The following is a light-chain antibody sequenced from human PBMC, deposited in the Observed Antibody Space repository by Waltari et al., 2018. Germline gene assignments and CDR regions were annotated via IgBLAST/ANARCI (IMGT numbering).Light chain of an antibody. Sequence: EIVFTQSPATLFLSPGERATLSCRARQSVNSYLAWYQQKPGQTPRLLIYDASNRATGIPARFSGSGSETDFTLTISSLEPEDFAVYYCQQRSYWPPTFGGGTKVEIK. V-gene: IGKV3-11*01. CDR2: DAS. CDR3: QQRSYWPPT. J-gene: IGKJ4*01. CDR1: QSVNSY.